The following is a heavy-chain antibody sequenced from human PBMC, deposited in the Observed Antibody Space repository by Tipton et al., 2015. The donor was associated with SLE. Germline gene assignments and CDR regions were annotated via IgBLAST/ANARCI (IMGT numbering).Heavy chain of an antibody. V-gene: IGHV4-30-4*08. CDR3: ARLEMITSQNIVIRPDYFDY. D-gene: IGHD2/OR15-2a*01. CDR1: GGSISSGDYY. CDR2: IYTSGST. J-gene: IGHJ4*02. Sequence: LRLSCTVSGGSISSGDYYWSWIRQPPGKGLEWIGYIYTSGSTNYNPSLKSRVTISVDTSKNQFSLKLSSVTAADTAVYYCARLEMITSQNIVIRPDYFDYWGQGTLVTVSS.